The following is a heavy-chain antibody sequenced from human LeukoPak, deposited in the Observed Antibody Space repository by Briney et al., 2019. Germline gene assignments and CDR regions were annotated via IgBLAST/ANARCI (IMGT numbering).Heavy chain of an antibody. J-gene: IGHJ4*02. CDR2: INHNGGT. CDR3: ARGLGDESCYPYFDY. Sequence: PSETLSLTCAVYGGSFSGYYWSWIRQPPGKGLEWIGEINHNGGTNYNPSLKSRVTISLDTSKNHFSLRLDSITAADTAVYFCARGLGDESCYPYFDYWGQGTLVTVSS. CDR1: GGSFSGYY. V-gene: IGHV4-34*01. D-gene: IGHD5-12*01.